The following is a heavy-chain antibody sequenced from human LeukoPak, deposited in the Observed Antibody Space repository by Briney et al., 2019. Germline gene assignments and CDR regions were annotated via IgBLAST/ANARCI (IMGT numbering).Heavy chain of an antibody. V-gene: IGHV4-59*12. J-gene: IGHJ4*02. CDR3: ARVHDCGGDCYGFFDY. D-gene: IGHD2-21*01. CDR2: FHNSGTS. CDR1: DDSISDYY. Sequence: SETLSLTCTVSDDSISDYYRGWIRQPPGKGLEWIGYFHNSGTSTYNPSLKSRVTMSVDTSKNQFSLKLSSVTAADTAVYYCARVHDCGGDCYGFFDYWGQGTLVTVSS.